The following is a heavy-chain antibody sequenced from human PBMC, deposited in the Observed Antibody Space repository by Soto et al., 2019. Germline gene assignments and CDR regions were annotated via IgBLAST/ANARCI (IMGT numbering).Heavy chain of an antibody. J-gene: IGHJ4*02. Sequence: SETLSLTCAVSGGSISSGGYSWSWIRQPPGKGLEWIGYIYHSGSTYYNPSLKSRVTISVDRSKSQFSLKLSSVTAADTAVYYCARGGLLTIDYWGQGTLVTVSS. D-gene: IGHD1-26*01. CDR2: IYHSGST. V-gene: IGHV4-30-2*01. CDR1: GGSISSGGYS. CDR3: ARGGLLTIDY.